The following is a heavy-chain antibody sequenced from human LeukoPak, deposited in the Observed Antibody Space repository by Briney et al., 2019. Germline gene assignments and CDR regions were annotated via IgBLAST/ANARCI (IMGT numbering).Heavy chain of an antibody. CDR2: IKQDGSEK. CDR1: GFTFSGYW. V-gene: IGHV3-7*01. CDR3: TRSARYYYGSGSYYRGPSNWFDP. J-gene: IGHJ5*02. Sequence: PGGSLRLSCAASGFTFSGYWMSWVRQAPGKGLEWVANIKQDGSEKYYVDSVKGRFTISRDNAKNSLYLQMNSLRAEDTAVYYCTRSARYYYGSGSYYRGPSNWFDPWGQGTLVTVSS. D-gene: IGHD3-10*01.